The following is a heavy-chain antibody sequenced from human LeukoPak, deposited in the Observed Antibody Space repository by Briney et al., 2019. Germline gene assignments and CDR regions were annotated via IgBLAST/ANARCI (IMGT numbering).Heavy chain of an antibody. CDR2: INPNSGGT. CDR3: ARDLRFLEWFDDY. D-gene: IGHD3-3*01. Sequence: ASVKVSCKASGYIFTGYYMHWVRQAPGQGLEWMGWINPNSGGTNYAQKFQGRVTMTRDTSISTAYMELSRLRSDDTAVYYCARDLRFLEWFDDYWGQGTLVTVSS. V-gene: IGHV1-2*02. J-gene: IGHJ4*02. CDR1: GYIFTGYY.